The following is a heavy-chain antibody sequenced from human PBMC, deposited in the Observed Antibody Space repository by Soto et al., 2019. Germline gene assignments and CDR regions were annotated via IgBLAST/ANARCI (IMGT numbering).Heavy chain of an antibody. J-gene: IGHJ4*02. D-gene: IGHD2-21*02. CDR3: ARDWAPPYCGGDCYPGY. V-gene: IGHV3-48*02. Sequence: GGSLRLSCAASGFTFSSYSMNWVRQAPGKGLEWVSYISSSSSTIYYADSVKGRFTISRDNAKNSLYPQMNSLRDEDTAVYYCARDWAPPYCGGDCYPGYWGQGTLVTVSS. CDR2: ISSSSSTI. CDR1: GFTFSSYS.